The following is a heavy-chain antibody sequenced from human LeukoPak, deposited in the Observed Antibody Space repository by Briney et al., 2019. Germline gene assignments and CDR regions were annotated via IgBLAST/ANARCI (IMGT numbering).Heavy chain of an antibody. J-gene: IGHJ6*02. V-gene: IGHV3-66*01. CDR3: AAFSHKGV. Sequence: GQSRTLSCAASGLTVSNNYMSCVRQVAGKGLEWVSLSYSGGSTYYADSVRGRFTISRDSAKNTLYLQLNSLRAEDTAVYYCAAFSHKGVWGQGTTVTVSS. CDR1: GLTVSNNY. CDR2: SYSGGST. D-gene: IGHD3-3*02.